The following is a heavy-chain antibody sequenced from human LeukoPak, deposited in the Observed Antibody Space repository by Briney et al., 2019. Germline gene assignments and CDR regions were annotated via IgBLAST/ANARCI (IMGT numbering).Heavy chain of an antibody. CDR3: ARAPSLYGSGSYYTPYYYYGMDV. CDR2: IFYSGST. D-gene: IGHD3-10*01. V-gene: IGHV4-30-4*01. J-gene: IGHJ6*04. Sequence: PSETLSLTCTVSGGSISSGDYYWSWIRQTPGKGLEWIGYIFYSGSTNYNPSLKSRVTISVDTSKNQFSLKLSSVTAADTAVYYCARAPSLYGSGSYYTPYYYYGMDVWGKGTTVTVSS. CDR1: GGSISSGDYY.